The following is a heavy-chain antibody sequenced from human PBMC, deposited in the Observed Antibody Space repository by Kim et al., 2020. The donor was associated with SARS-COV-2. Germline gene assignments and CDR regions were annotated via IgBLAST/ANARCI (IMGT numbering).Heavy chain of an antibody. CDR2: ITYDGSNK. J-gene: IGHJ4*02. V-gene: IGHV3-30-3*01. D-gene: IGHD3-10*01. CDR1: GFTFSSYS. CDR3: ARWSGSSMVL. Sequence: GGSLRLSCAASGFTFSSYSMHWVRQAPGKGLEWVAVITYDGSNKYYVDSVKGRFTISRDNSKNSLYLQMNSLRAEDTAVYYCARWSGSSMVLWGQG.